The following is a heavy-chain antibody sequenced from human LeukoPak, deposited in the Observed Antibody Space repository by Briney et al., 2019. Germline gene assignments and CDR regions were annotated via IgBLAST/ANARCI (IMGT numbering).Heavy chain of an antibody. V-gene: IGHV1-69*13. CDR3: ARRDYDSSGPHDY. CDR1: GGTFSSYA. CDR2: IIPIFGTA. D-gene: IGHD3-22*01. J-gene: IGHJ4*02. Sequence: SVKVSCKASGGTFSSYAISWVRQAPGQGLEWMGGIIPIFGTANYAQKFQGRVTITADESTSTAYMELSSLRSEDTAVYYCARRDYDSSGPHDYWGQGTLVTVSS.